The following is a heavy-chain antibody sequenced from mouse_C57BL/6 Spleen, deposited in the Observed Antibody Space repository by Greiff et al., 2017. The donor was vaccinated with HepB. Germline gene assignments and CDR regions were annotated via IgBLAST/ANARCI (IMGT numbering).Heavy chain of an antibody. J-gene: IGHJ3*01. CDR3: ARDHYGYDVFAY. CDR1: GYSITSGYY. D-gene: IGHD2-2*01. CDR2: ISYDGSN. V-gene: IGHV3-6*01. Sequence: ESGPGLVKPSQSLSLTCSVTGYSITSGYYWNWIRQFPGNKLEWMGYISYDGSNNYNPSLKNRISITRDTSKNQFFLKLNSVTTEDTATYYCARDHYGYDVFAYWGQGTLVTVSA.